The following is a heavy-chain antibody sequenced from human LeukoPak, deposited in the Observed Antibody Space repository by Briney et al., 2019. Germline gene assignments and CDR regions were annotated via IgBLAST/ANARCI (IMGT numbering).Heavy chain of an antibody. Sequence: PGGSLRLSCAASGFTVSSNYKSWVRQAPGKGLEWVSVIYSGGSTYYADSVKGRFTISRDNSKNTLYLQMNSLRTEDTAVYYCARALAARQDYWGQGTLVTVSS. D-gene: IGHD6-6*01. CDR1: GFTVSSNY. CDR3: ARALAARQDY. J-gene: IGHJ4*02. CDR2: IYSGGST. V-gene: IGHV3-66*02.